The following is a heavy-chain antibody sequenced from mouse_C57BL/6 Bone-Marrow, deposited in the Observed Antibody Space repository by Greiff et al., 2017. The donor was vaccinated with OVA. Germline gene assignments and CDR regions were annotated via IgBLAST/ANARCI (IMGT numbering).Heavy chain of an antibody. V-gene: IGHV2-5*01. CDR1: GFSLTSYG. J-gene: IGHJ4*01. D-gene: IGHD4-1*01. CDR2: IWRGGST. Sequence: QVQLKESGPGLVQPSQSLSITCTVSGFSLTSYGVHWVRQSPGKGLEWLGVIWRGGSTDYNAAFMSRLSITKDNSKSQVFFKMNSLQADDTAIYYCAKNKDWAPYAMDYWGQGTSVTVSS. CDR3: AKNKDWAPYAMDY.